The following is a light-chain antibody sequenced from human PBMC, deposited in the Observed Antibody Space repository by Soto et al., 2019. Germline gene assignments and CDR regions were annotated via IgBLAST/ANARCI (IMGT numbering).Light chain of an antibody. J-gene: IGKJ2*01. CDR3: QQDYDLPHT. V-gene: IGKV1-39*01. Sequence: DIQVTQSPSSLSTSIGDKVTITCRASQSIGHFLNWYQQKPGKAPNLIIYATSTLRSGVPSRFTVSGSGTDFTLTITNLQPQDFADYFCQQDYDLPHTFGQGTSLEI. CDR2: ATS. CDR1: QSIGHF.